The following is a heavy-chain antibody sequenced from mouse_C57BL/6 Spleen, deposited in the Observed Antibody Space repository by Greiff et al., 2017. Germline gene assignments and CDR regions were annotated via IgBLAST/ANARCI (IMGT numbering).Heavy chain of an antibody. CDR1: GYTFTSYW. J-gene: IGHJ1*03. D-gene: IGHD1-1*01. V-gene: IGHV1-69*01. CDR3: ARTGGSSLWYFDV. Sequence: QVQLQHPGAELVMPGASVKLSCKASGYTFTSYWMHWVKQRPGQGLEWIGEIDPSDSYTNYNQKFKGKSTLTVDKSSSTAYMQLSSLTSEDSAVYYCARTGGSSLWYFDVWGTGTTVTVSS. CDR2: IDPSDSYT.